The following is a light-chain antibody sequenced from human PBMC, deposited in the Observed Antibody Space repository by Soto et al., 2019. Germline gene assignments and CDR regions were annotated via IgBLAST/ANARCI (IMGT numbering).Light chain of an antibody. J-gene: IGKJ3*01. CDR3: QRSYNLPIT. CDR2: DTS. CDR1: QGIGDT. Sequence: EIVLRQSPATLSVPPAEGATLSCRASQGIGDTLAGYQHKPGQTPRLLIYDTSTRATGVPTRFSGSRSGAEFTFSINCRQSEDIAAYYPQRSYNLPITF. V-gene: IGKV3-15*01.